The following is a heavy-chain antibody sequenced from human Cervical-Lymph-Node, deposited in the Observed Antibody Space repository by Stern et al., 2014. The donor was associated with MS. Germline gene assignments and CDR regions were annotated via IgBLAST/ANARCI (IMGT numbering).Heavy chain of an antibody. CDR1: GGSISSRY. CDR2: ISHSGDT. V-gene: IGHV4-59*08. CDR3: ARLSTAVDF. J-gene: IGHJ4*02. Sequence: QVQLVESGPGLVKPSETLSLTCAVSGGSISSRYWGWIRQPPGKGLEWIGLISHSGDTKDKPSLKSRVTISLDTSKNQFSLKVTSVTAADTAVYYCARLSTAVDFWGQGTLVTVSS.